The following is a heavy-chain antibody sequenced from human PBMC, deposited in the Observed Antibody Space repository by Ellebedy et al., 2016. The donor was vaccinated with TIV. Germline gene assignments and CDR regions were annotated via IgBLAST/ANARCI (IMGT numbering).Heavy chain of an antibody. Sequence: AASVKVSCKTSGYIFTTYAMHWVRQAPEQSLEWMGWINLGIGDTKYSQNFQSRLTITSDASASTVYMELSSLRSGDTAVYFCARGYSYEFDYWGQGTLVTVSS. V-gene: IGHV1-3*01. CDR3: ARGYSYEFDY. D-gene: IGHD5-18*01. CDR2: INLGIGDT. J-gene: IGHJ4*02. CDR1: GYIFTTYA.